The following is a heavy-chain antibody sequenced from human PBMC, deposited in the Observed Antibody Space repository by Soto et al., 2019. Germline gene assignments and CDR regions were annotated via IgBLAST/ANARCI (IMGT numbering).Heavy chain of an antibody. CDR2: ISWNSGSI. J-gene: IGHJ6*02. Sequence: PGGSLRLSCAASGFTFDDYAMHWVRQAPGKGLGWVSGISWNSGSIGYADSVKGRFTISRDNAKNSLYLQMNSLRAEDTALYYCAKGGIQLWYYGMDVWGQGTTVTVSS. CDR3: AKGGIQLWYYGMDV. CDR1: GFTFDDYA. D-gene: IGHD5-18*01. V-gene: IGHV3-9*01.